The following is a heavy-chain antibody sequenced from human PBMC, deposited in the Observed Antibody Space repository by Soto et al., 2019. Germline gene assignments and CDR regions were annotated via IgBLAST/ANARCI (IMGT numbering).Heavy chain of an antibody. CDR2: IYYSGST. CDR1: GGSISSYY. V-gene: IGHV4-59*01. Sequence: PSETLSLTCTVSGGSISSYYWSWIRQPPGKGLEWIGYIYYSGSTNYNPSLKSRVTISVDTSKNQFSLKLSSVTAADTAVYYCARGVQVRATYYDFWSGSKDYYFDYWGQGTLVTVSS. J-gene: IGHJ4*02. CDR3: ARGVQVRATYYDFWSGSKDYYFDY. D-gene: IGHD3-3*01.